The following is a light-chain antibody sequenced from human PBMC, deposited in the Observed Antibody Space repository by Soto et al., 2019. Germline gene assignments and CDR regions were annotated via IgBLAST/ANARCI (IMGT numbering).Light chain of an antibody. J-gene: IGKJ1*01. Sequence: EIVFTQSPATLSLSPGERATLSCRASQSVSNYLAWYQQKPGQAHTLLISGASNRATGIPARFSGSGSGTDFTLTISSLEPEDFAIYYCQQYNNWPPWTFGQGTKVDIK. CDR3: QQYNNWPPWT. CDR1: QSVSNY. CDR2: GAS. V-gene: IGKV3-11*01.